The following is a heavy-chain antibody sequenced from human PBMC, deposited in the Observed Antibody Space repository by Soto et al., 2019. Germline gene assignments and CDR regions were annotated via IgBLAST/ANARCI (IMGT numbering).Heavy chain of an antibody. V-gene: IGHV3-30*18. D-gene: IGHD6-13*01. J-gene: IGHJ6*02. Sequence: QVQLVESGGGVVQPGRSLRLSCAASGFTFSSYGMHWVRQAPGKGLEWVAVISHDGSNKYYADSVKGRITISRDNSKNTLYLQMTSLRAEDTAVYYCAKAKYSSSWYSDVMDVWGQGTTVTVSS. CDR1: GFTFSSYG. CDR3: AKAKYSSSWYSDVMDV. CDR2: ISHDGSNK.